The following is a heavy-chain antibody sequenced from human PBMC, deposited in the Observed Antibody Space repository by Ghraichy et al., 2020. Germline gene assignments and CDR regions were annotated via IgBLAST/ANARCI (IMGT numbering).Heavy chain of an antibody. CDR3: ARGQHIVVVTGAFAI. Sequence: ASVKVSCKASGYTFTGYYMHWVRQAPGQGLEWMGWINPNSGGTNYAQKFQGWVTMTRDTSISTAYMELSRLRSDDTAVYYCARGQHIVVVTGAFAIWAQGTMVTASA. D-gene: IGHD2-21*02. CDR1: GYTFTGYY. CDR2: INPNSGGT. J-gene: IGHJ3*02. V-gene: IGHV1-2*04.